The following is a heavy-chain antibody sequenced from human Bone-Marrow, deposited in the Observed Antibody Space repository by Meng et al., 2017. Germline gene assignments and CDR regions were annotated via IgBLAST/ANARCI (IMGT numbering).Heavy chain of an antibody. CDR1: GYSISSGYY. CDR2: IYHSGST. J-gene: IGHJ4*02. CDR3: ARVTVGELLFYFAY. Sequence: SETLSLTCAVSGYSISSGYYWGWIRQPPGKGLEWIGSIYHSGSTYYNPSLKSRVTISVDTSKNQFSLKLSSVTAADTAVYYCARVTVGELLFYFAYWGQGTLVNVSS. V-gene: IGHV4-38-2*01. D-gene: IGHD1-26*01.